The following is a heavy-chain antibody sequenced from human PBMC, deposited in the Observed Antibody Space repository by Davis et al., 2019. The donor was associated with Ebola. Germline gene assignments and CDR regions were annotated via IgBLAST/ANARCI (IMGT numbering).Heavy chain of an antibody. Sequence: GESLKISCAASGFTVSSNYMSWVRQAPGKGLEWVSVIYSGGSTYYADSVKGRFTISRDNSKNTLYLQMNSLRDEDTAVHYCARDPPGSSPPDAFDIWGPGTMVTVSS. D-gene: IGHD6-6*01. V-gene: IGHV3-53*01. CDR2: IYSGGST. J-gene: IGHJ3*02. CDR3: ARDPPGSSPPDAFDI. CDR1: GFTVSSNY.